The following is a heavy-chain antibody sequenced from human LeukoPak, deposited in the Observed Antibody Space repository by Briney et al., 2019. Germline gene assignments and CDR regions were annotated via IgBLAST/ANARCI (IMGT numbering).Heavy chain of an antibody. CDR3: ARVTEWNDFDY. J-gene: IGHJ4*02. CDR1: GGSITNYY. D-gene: IGHD1-1*01. Sequence: SETLSLTCTVSGGSITNYYWAWIRQPPGKGLEWIGYTYYTGSTNYNPSLKSRVTISVDTSKNQFSLKLSSVTAADTAFYYCARVTEWNDFDYWGQGTLVNVSS. CDR2: TYYTGST. V-gene: IGHV4-59*01.